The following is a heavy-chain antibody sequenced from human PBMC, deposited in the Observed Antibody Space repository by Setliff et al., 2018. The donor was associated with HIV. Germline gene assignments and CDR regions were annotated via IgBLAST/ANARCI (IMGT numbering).Heavy chain of an antibody. J-gene: IGHJ2*01. CDR1: DNSIRSYY. D-gene: IGHD2-15*01. V-gene: IGHV4-59*08. Sequence: KPSETLSLTCTVSDNSIRSYYWSWIRQPPGKGLEWIGYIYQTGTTSYNHPLRSRVSMSLDTSKNQFSLRLSSVTAADTAVYYCARHLSRQSGGFWFLDLWGRGTLVTVSS. CDR2: IYQTGTT. CDR3: ARHLSRQSGGFWFLDL.